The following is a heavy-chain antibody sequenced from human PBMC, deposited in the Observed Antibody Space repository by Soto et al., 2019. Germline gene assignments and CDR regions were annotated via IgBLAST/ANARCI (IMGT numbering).Heavy chain of an antibody. J-gene: IGHJ4*02. CDR3: ARDRGDGFKYYFDY. Sequence: SETLSLTCSVSGGSVSSGSYYWSWIRRPPGKRLEWIGYIYDSGRIKYNPSLKSRVSISVDTSKNRFSLKLSSVTAADTAVYYCARDRGDGFKYYFDYWGQGTLVTVSS. CDR1: GGSVSSGSYY. V-gene: IGHV4-61*01. CDR2: IYDSGRI. D-gene: IGHD3-10*01.